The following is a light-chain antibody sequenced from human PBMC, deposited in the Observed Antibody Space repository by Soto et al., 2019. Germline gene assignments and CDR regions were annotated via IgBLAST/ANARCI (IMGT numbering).Light chain of an antibody. Sequence: AIQLTQSPSSLSASIGDTVTITCRASRGISSGLVWYQQKPGKAPKLLIYDASNLETGVPSRFSGSGFGTDLMLTISRLQPEDSVAYYCQQFNGYRPIVGQGTRLEIK. J-gene: IGKJ5*01. CDR1: RGISSG. V-gene: IGKV1-13*02. CDR3: QQFNGYRPI. CDR2: DAS.